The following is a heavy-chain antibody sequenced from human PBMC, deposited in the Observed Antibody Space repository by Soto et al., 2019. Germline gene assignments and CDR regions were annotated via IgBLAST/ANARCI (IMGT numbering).Heavy chain of an antibody. CDR2: FYDSGNI. CDR3: ARHTYCYLYV. Sequence: SETLSLTYTVSDDYMSSFHWGRVRQHPGKGLEWIGSFYDSGNIDYNPSLRSRVTISVDTSNNQVSLRLASVTAADTAVYYCARHTYCYLYVWGQGTTVTVSS. V-gene: IGHV4-59*03. D-gene: IGHD2-21*01. CDR1: DDYMSSFH. J-gene: IGHJ6*02.